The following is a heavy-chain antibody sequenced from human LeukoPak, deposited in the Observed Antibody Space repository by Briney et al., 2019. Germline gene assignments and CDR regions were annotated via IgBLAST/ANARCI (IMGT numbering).Heavy chain of an antibody. V-gene: IGHV1-2*06. CDR3: ARDDYGDYLFDY. Sequence: ASVKVSCKASGYTFTGYYMHWVRRAPGQGLEWMGRINPNSGGTNYAQKFQGRVTMTRDTSISTAYMELSRLRSDDTAVYYCARDDYGDYLFDYWGQGTLVTVSS. CDR1: GYTFTGYY. D-gene: IGHD4-17*01. J-gene: IGHJ4*02. CDR2: INPNSGGT.